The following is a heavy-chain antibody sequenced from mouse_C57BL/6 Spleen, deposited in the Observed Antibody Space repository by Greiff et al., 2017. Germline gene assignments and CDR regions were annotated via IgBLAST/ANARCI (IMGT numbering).Heavy chain of an antibody. CDR2: ISSGSSTI. V-gene: IGHV5-17*01. J-gene: IGHJ3*01. D-gene: IGHD1-1*01. Sequence: VESGGGLVKPGGSLKLSCAASGFTFSDYGMHWVRQAPEKGLEWVAYISSGSSTIYYADTVKGRFTISRDNAKNTLFLQMTSLRSEDTAMYYCARTHYYGSSYVRAWFAYWGQGTLVTVSA. CDR3: ARTHYYGSSYVRAWFAY. CDR1: GFTFSDYG.